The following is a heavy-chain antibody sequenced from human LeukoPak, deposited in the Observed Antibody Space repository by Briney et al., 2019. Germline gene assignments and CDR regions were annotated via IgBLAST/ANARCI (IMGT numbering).Heavy chain of an antibody. CDR2: LYSGADT. CDR1: GFSVGTKY. Sequence: GGSLTLSCEASGFSVGTKYMNWVRQAPGKGLEWLSILYSGADTYYADSVKGRFTISRDSSKNTPFLHMNGLRTDDTAIYYCARVGDHYHWYFDLWGRGTRVSVSS. CDR3: ARVGDHYHWYFDL. V-gene: IGHV3-53*01. J-gene: IGHJ2*01. D-gene: IGHD3-10*01.